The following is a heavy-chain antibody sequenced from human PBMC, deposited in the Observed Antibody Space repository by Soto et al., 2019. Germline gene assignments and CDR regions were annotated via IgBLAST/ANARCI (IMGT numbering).Heavy chain of an antibody. V-gene: IGHV5-10-1*01. CDR1: AYSFTSYW. D-gene: IGHD6-19*01. J-gene: IGHJ1*01. Sequence: GESLKISCKDSAYSFTSYWISWVRQMPGKGLEWMGRIDPSDSYTNYSPSFQGHVTISADKSISTAYLQWSSLKASDTAMYYCVRRSAVAGHEYFQHWGQGTLVTVSS. CDR3: VRRSAVAGHEYFQH. CDR2: IDPSDSYT.